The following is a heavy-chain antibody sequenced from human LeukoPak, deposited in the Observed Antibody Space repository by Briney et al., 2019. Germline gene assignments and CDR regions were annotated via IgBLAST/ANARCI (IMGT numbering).Heavy chain of an antibody. Sequence: PGGSLRLSCAASGFTFSSYSMNWVRQAPGKGLEWVSSISSSSSYIYYADSVKGRFTISRDNAKNSLYLQMNSLRAEDTAVYYCARGPNWGSKRFDYWGQGTLVTVSS. CDR2: ISSSSSYI. CDR1: GFTFSSYS. J-gene: IGHJ4*02. D-gene: IGHD7-27*01. V-gene: IGHV3-21*01. CDR3: ARGPNWGSKRFDY.